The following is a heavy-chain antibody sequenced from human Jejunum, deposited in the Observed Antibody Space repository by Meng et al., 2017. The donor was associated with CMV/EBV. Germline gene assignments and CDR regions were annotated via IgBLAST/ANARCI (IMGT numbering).Heavy chain of an antibody. CDR1: GGSTDSYY. V-gene: IGHV4-59*01. Sequence: LSCPVSGGSTDSYYWTWIRQPPGKGLEWIGYVYYSGSTNYNPSLKSRVTISVDTSNNQFSLKLRYVTAADTAVYYCARDNRGMDVWGQGTTVTVSS. CDR3: ARDNRGMDV. CDR2: VYYSGST. J-gene: IGHJ6*02.